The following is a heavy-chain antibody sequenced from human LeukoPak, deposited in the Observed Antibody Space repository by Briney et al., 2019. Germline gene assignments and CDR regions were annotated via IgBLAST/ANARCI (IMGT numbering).Heavy chain of an antibody. Sequence: SETLSLTCTVSGGSLSSRSYYWGWIRQPPGKGLEWIGSIYNSESTYYNPSLKSRVTISVDTSKNQLSRKVSSVTAADTAVYYCARAGTLATTVTSFQHWGQGTLVTVSS. J-gene: IGHJ1*01. V-gene: IGHV4-39*07. CDR3: ARAGTLATTVTSFQH. CDR2: IYNSEST. D-gene: IGHD4-17*01. CDR1: GGSLSSRSYY.